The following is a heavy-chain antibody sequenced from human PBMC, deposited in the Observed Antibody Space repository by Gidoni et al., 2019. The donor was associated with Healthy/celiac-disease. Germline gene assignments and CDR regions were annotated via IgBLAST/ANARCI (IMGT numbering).Heavy chain of an antibody. Sequence: EVQLVESGGGLVQPGGSLKLSCAAPGFSISGSAMNWVRQASGKGLEWVGRIRSKVNSYATAYAASVKGRFTISRDDSKNTAYLQMNSLKTEDTAVYYCTRAPYCSGTSCYSGYWGQGTLVTVSS. CDR2: IRSKVNSYAT. V-gene: IGHV3-73*02. D-gene: IGHD2-2*02. CDR1: GFSISGSA. CDR3: TRAPYCSGTSCYSGY. J-gene: IGHJ4*02.